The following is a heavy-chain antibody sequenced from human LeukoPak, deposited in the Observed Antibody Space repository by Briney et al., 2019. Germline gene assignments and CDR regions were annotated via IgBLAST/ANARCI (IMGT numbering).Heavy chain of an antibody. V-gene: IGHV7-4-1*02. CDR2: INTNTGNP. Sequence: ASVKVSCKASGYIFSIYAMIWVRQAPGQGLELMGWINTNTGNPTYAQGFTGRFVFSLDTSVSTAYLQISRLKAEDTAVYYCARDYTVALGTTTYFQHWGQGTLVTVSS. D-gene: IGHD1-7*01. CDR1: GYIFSIYA. CDR3: ARDYTVALGTTTYFQH. J-gene: IGHJ1*01.